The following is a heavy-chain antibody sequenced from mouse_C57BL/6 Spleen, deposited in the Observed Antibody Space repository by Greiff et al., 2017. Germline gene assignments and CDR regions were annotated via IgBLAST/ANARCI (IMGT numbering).Heavy chain of an antibody. CDR3: ARAGYYTHWYFDV. J-gene: IGHJ1*03. Sequence: QVQLQQPGAELVMPGASVKLSCKASGYTFTSYWMHWVKQRPGQGLEWIGEIDPSDSYTNYNQKFKGKSTLTVDKSSSTAYMQLSSLTSEDSAVYYCARAGYYTHWYFDVWGTGTTGTVSS. CDR2: IDPSDSYT. D-gene: IGHD2-12*01. CDR1: GYTFTSYW. V-gene: IGHV1-69*01.